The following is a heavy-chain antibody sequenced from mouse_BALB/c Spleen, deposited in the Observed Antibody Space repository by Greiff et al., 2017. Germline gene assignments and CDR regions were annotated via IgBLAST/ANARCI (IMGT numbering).Heavy chain of an antibody. J-gene: IGHJ1*01. CDR3: ASNRYDFYWYFDV. CDR2: IYPGDGDT. Sequence: QVHVKQSGAELVRPGSSVKISCKASGYAFSSYWMNWVKQRPGQGLEWIGQIYPGDGDTNYNGKFKGKATLTADKSSSTAYMQLSSLTSEDSAVYFCASNRYDFYWYFDVWGAGTTVTVSS. V-gene: IGHV1-80*01. D-gene: IGHD2-14*01. CDR1: GYAFSSYW.